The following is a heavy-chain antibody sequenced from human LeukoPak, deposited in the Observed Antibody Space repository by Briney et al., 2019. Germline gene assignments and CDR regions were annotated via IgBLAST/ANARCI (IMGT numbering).Heavy chain of an antibody. J-gene: IGHJ4*02. CDR3: ARGAVRWSSGRLVLSFDY. Sequence: SETLSLTCAVYGGSFSGYYWSWIRQPPGKGLEWIGEINHSGGTNYNPSLKSRVTISVDTSKNQFSLKLSSVTAADTAVYYCARGAVRWSSGRLVLSFDYWGQGTLVTVSS. CDR2: INHSGGT. D-gene: IGHD6-19*01. CDR1: GGSFSGYY. V-gene: IGHV4-34*01.